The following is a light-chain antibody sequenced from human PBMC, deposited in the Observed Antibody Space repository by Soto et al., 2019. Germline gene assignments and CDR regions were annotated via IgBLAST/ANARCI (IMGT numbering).Light chain of an antibody. CDR1: SSDIGYYNY. V-gene: IGLV2-14*01. Sequence: QSALTQPASVSGSPGQSITISCTGTSSDIGYYNYVSWYQQHPGKAPKLMIFEVTNRPSGVSDRFSGSKSGNTASLTISGLQAEDEANYYCNSYSTTSSRILFGGGTKLTVL. CDR3: NSYSTTSSRIL. CDR2: EVT. J-gene: IGLJ2*01.